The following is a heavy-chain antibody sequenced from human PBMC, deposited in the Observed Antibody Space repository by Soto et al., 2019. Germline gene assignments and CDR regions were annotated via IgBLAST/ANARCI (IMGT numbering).Heavy chain of an antibody. Sequence: NPSETLSLTCTVSGGSISTYYWSWIRQPPGKGLEWIGYIYYDGSTSYNPSLRSRVTISVDTSKNQFSLILSSVTSADTAVYYCARDQLSSGLYVWFDPWGQGTLVTVPQ. J-gene: IGHJ5*02. CDR2: IYYDGST. CDR3: ARDQLSSGLYVWFDP. CDR1: GGSISTYY. D-gene: IGHD6-25*01. V-gene: IGHV4-59*01.